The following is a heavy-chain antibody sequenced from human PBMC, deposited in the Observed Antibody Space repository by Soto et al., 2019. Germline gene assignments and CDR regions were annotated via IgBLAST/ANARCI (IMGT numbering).Heavy chain of an antibody. CDR1: GGTFRSYA. CDR2: IIPIFGTA. Sequence: QVQLVQSGAEVKKPGSSVKVSCKASGGTFRSYAISWVRQAPGQGLEWMGGIIPIFGTANYAQKFQGRVTITADESTSTAYMELSSLRSEDTAVYYCARGGDSSGYYDYYYGMDVWGQGTTVTFSS. CDR3: ARGGDSSGYYDYYYGMDV. V-gene: IGHV1-69*01. J-gene: IGHJ6*02. D-gene: IGHD3-22*01.